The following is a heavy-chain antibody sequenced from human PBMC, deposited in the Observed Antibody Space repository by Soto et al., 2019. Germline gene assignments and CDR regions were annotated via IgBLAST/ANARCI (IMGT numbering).Heavy chain of an antibody. J-gene: IGHJ6*02. CDR3: AKDISSRSLTIFGVVIIPGGMDV. Sequence: QPGGSLRLSCAASGFTFDDYTMHWVRQAPGKGLEWVSLISWDGGSTYYADSVKGRFTISRDSSKNSLYLQMNSLRTEDTALYYCAKDISSRSLTIFGVVIIPGGMDVWGQGTTVTVSS. V-gene: IGHV3-43*01. D-gene: IGHD3-3*01. CDR2: ISWDGGST. CDR1: GFTFDDYT.